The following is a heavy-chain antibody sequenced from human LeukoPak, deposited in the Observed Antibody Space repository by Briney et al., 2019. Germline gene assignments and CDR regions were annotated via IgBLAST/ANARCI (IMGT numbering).Heavy chain of an antibody. J-gene: IGHJ4*02. CDR3: ARQDSSGYYYFGYFDY. CDR2: IYYSGST. D-gene: IGHD3-22*01. Sequence: SQTLSLTCTVSGGSISSGGYYWSWIRQHPGKGLEWIGYIYYSGSTYYNPSLKSRVTISVDTSKNQFSLKLSSVTAADTAVYYCARQDSSGYYYFGYFDYWGQGTLVTVSS. V-gene: IGHV4-31*03. CDR1: GGSISSGGYY.